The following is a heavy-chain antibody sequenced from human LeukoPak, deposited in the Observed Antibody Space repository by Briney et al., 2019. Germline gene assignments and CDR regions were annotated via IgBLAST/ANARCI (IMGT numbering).Heavy chain of an antibody. CDR2: ITASGTAM. J-gene: IGHJ4*02. Sequence: VGSLRLSCAASGFTFSSYSMNWVRQAPGKGLWWVSHITASGTAMFYADSVKGRFTISRDNAKNSLYLQMNSLRDEDTAVYYCASSGSYRFDYWGQGTLVTVSS. V-gene: IGHV3-48*02. CDR3: ASSGSYRFDY. D-gene: IGHD1-26*01. CDR1: GFTFSSYS.